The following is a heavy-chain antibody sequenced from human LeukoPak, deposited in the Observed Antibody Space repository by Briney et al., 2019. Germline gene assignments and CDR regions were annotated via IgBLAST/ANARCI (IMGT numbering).Heavy chain of an antibody. CDR3: VRDLDWGAFDV. CDR2: ISPSGDIT. J-gene: IGHJ3*01. CDR1: GFTFSSYG. D-gene: IGHD3/OR15-3a*01. V-gene: IGHV3-23*01. Sequence: GGSLRLSCAASGFTFSSYGMHWVRQAPGKGLEWVSGISPSGDITYCADSVMGRFTISRDNRKSTVSLQMNSLRAEDTALYYCVRDLDWGAFDVWGQGTMVTVSS.